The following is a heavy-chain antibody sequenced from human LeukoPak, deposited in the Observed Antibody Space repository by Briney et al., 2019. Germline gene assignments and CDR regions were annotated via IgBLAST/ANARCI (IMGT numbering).Heavy chain of an antibody. D-gene: IGHD1-26*01. Sequence: GGSLRLSCVGTGFTFTDYWMSWVRQAPGKGPEWVANIQQDGGERYYVDSVKGRFTISRDNAKKLLYLQMDSLRAEDTATYYCPRDKIVGATYFDYWGQGILVTVSS. CDR3: PRDKIVGATYFDY. CDR2: IQQDGGER. J-gene: IGHJ4*02. V-gene: IGHV3-7*01. CDR1: GFTFTDYW.